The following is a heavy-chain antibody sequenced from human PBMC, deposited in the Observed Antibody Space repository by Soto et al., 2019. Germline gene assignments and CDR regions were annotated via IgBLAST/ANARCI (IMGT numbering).Heavy chain of an antibody. CDR3: ARLLFGTVTTPGNL. CDR2: IDPSDSYT. Sequence: GESLKISCKGSGYSFTSYWIRWVRQMHGKGLEWMGRIDPSDSYTNYSPSFQGHVTISADKSISTAYLQWSSLKASDTAMYYCARLLFGTVTTPGNLWGQGTLVTVSS. J-gene: IGHJ5*02. CDR1: GYSFTSYW. V-gene: IGHV5-10-1*01. D-gene: IGHD4-17*01.